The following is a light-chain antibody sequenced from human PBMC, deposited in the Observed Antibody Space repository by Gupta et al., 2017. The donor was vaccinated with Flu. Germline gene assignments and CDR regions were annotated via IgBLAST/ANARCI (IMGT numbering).Light chain of an antibody. J-gene: IGKJ4*01. CDR3: MQALQTPLT. CDR2: LGS. V-gene: IGKV2-28*01. Sequence: DIVMTQSPLSLPVTPGEPASISCRSSHSLQHSNGYNYLDWYLQKPGQSPQLLIYLGSNRASGVPDRFSASGSGTDFTLKISRVEAEDVGVYYCMQALQTPLTFGGGTKVEIK. CDR1: HSLQHSNGYNY.